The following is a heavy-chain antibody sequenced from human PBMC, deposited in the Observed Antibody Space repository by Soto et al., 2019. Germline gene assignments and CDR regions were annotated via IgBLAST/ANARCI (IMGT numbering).Heavy chain of an antibody. CDR1: GFTFSSYA. V-gene: IGHV3-30-3*01. J-gene: IGHJ1*01. Sequence: GGSLRLSCAASGFTFSSYAMHWVRQAPGKGLEWLVVISYDGTNKYYADSVKGRFTISRDNSKNTLYLQMNSLRAEDTAVYYCARAMYYYFSSSHRPVGYFQHWGQGTLVTVSS. CDR2: ISYDGTNK. D-gene: IGHD3-22*01. CDR3: ARAMYYYFSSSHRPVGYFQH.